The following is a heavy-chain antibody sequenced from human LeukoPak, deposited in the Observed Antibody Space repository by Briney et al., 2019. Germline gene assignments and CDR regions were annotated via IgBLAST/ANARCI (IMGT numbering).Heavy chain of an antibody. CDR2: INPNSGDT. V-gene: IGHV1-2*02. CDR1: GYTFSGYY. Sequence: ASVKVSCKAPGYTFSGYYMHWVRQAPGQGLEWMAWINPNSGDTNYAQKFQGRVTMTRDTSISTAYMELTRLISDDTAVYYCARVGSSGWYVHPTLDYWGQGTLVTVSS. CDR3: ARVGSSGWYVHPTLDY. D-gene: IGHD6-19*01. J-gene: IGHJ4*02.